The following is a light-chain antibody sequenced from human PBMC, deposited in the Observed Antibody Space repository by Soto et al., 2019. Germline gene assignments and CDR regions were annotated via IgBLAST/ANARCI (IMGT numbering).Light chain of an antibody. CDR2: EGS. V-gene: IGLV2-23*01. CDR3: CSYAGSSTYV. CDR1: SSDVGRYNI. J-gene: IGLJ1*01. Sequence: LTQPASVSGSPGQSITISCTGTSSDVGRYNIVSWYQQHPGKAPKLMIYEGSKRPSGVSNRFSGSKSGDTASLTISGLQAEDEADYYCCSYAGSSTYVFGTGTKVTVL.